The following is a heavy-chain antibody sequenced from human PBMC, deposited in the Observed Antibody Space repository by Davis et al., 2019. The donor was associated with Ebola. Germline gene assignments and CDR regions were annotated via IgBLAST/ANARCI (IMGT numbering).Heavy chain of an antibody. D-gene: IGHD2-2*01. CDR3: ARPSYPPK. CDR1: GDSISNYY. V-gene: IGHV4-34*01. J-gene: IGHJ4*02. Sequence: MPGGSLRLSCTVSGDSISNYYWSWIRQPPGKGLEWIGEINHSGSTNYNPSLKSRVTISVDTSKDQFSLKLSSVTAADTAVYYCARPSYPPKWGQGTLVTVSS. CDR2: INHSGST.